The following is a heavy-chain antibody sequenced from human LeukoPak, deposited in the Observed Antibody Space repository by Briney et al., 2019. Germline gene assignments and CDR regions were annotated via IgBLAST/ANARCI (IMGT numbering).Heavy chain of an antibody. CDR1: GGTFSSYA. Sequence: ASVKVSCKASGGTFSSYAISWVRQAPGQGLEWMGGIIPIFGTANYAQKFQGRVTITADKSTSTAYMELSSLRSEDTAVYYCARGGYDSSGYPFDYWGQGTLVSVSS. V-gene: IGHV1-69*06. J-gene: IGHJ4*02. CDR3: ARGGYDSSGYPFDY. D-gene: IGHD3-22*01. CDR2: IIPIFGTA.